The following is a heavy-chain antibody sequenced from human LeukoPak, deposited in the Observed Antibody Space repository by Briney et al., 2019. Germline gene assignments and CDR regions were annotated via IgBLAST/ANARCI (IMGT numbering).Heavy chain of an antibody. J-gene: IGHJ3*02. CDR2: ISAYNGNT. Sequence: ASVKVSCKASGYTFTSYGISLVRQAPGQGLEWMGWISAYNGNTNYAQKLQGRVTMTTDTSTSTAYMELRSLRSDDTAVYYCARVLSAAGTLAFDIWGQGTMVTVSS. CDR1: GYTFTSYG. V-gene: IGHV1-18*01. CDR3: ARVLSAAGTLAFDI. D-gene: IGHD6-13*01.